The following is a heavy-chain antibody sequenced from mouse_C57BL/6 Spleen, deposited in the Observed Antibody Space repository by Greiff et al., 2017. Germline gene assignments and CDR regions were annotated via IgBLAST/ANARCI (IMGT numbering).Heavy chain of an antibody. J-gene: IGHJ4*01. D-gene: IGHD1-1*01. CDR3: ARIITTVVARAMDY. CDR2: ISSGGSYT. Sequence: EVHLVESGGDLVKPGGSLKLSCAASGFTFSSYGMSWVRQTPDKRLEWVATISSGGSYTYYPDSVKGRFTISRDNAKNTLYLQMSSLKSEDTAMYYCARIITTVVARAMDYWGQGTSVTVSS. V-gene: IGHV5-6*01. CDR1: GFTFSSYG.